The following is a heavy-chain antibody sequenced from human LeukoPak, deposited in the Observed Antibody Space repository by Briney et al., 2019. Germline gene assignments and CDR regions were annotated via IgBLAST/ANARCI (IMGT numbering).Heavy chain of an antibody. V-gene: IGHV3-30-3*01. Sequence: GGSLRLSCAASGFTFSSYAMHWVRQAPGKGLEWVAVISYDGSNKCYADSVKGRFTISRDNSKNTLYLQMNSLRAEDTAVYYCARMLGGYSYEPTDYWGQGTLVTVSS. CDR1: GFTFSSYA. J-gene: IGHJ4*02. D-gene: IGHD5-18*01. CDR2: ISYDGSNK. CDR3: ARMLGGYSYEPTDY.